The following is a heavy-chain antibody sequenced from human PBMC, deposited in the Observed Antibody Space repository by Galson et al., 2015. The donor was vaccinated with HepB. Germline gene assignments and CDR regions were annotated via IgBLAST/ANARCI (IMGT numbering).Heavy chain of an antibody. Sequence: SLRLSCAASGFTFSSYAMHWVRQAPGKGLEWVAVISYDGSNKYYADSVKGRFTISRDNSKNTLYLQMNSLGAEDTAVYYCAREMVHDYGDYEGSDAFDIWGQGTMVTVSS. CDR1: GFTFSSYA. V-gene: IGHV3-30*04. J-gene: IGHJ3*02. CDR2: ISYDGSNK. D-gene: IGHD4-17*01. CDR3: AREMVHDYGDYEGSDAFDI.